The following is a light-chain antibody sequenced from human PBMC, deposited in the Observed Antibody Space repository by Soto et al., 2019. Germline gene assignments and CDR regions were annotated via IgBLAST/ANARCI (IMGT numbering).Light chain of an antibody. CDR1: SSDVGGYSY. Sequence: QSALTQPASVSGSPGQSITISCTGTSSDVGGYSYVSWYQQHPGKAPKLMIYDVNNRPSGVSNRFSGSKSGNTASLTISGLQAEDEADYYCSSYTYSSTLYVFGTGNKVTVL. V-gene: IGLV2-14*01. J-gene: IGLJ1*01. CDR3: SSYTYSSTLYV. CDR2: DVN.